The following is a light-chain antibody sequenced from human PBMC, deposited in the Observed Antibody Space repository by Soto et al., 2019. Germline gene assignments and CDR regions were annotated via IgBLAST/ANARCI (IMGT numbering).Light chain of an antibody. CDR2: DAY. J-gene: IGKJ5*01. Sequence: EIVLTQSPATLCLSPGERATLSGRASQSVSSYLAWYQQKPGQAPRLLIYDAYNRATGITARFSGSGSGTDFTITISSLEPEDFAVYYCQQRSNWPITFGQGTRLDIK. CDR1: QSVSSY. CDR3: QQRSNWPIT. V-gene: IGKV3-11*01.